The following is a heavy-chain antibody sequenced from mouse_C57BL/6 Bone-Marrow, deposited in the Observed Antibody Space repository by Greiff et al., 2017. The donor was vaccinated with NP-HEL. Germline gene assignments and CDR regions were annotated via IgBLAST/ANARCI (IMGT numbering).Heavy chain of an antibody. CDR3: ARAHYGSSYVDY. CDR1: GYAFSSSW. D-gene: IGHD1-1*01. Sequence: VQGVESGPELVKPGASVKISCKASGYAFSSSWMNWVKQRPGKGLEWIGRIYPGDGDTNYNGKFKGKATLTADKSSSTAYMQLSSLTSEDSAVYFCARAHYGSSYVDYWGQGTTLTVSS. CDR2: IYPGDGDT. V-gene: IGHV1-82*01. J-gene: IGHJ2*01.